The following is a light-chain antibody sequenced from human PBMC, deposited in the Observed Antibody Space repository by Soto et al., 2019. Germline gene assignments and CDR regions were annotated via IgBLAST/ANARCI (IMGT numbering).Light chain of an antibody. V-gene: IGLV1-51*01. CDR2: GTD. Sequence: QSVLTQPPSVSAAPGQKVTISCSGGGSNTGNNFVSWYQQFPETAPKLLIYGTDKRPSGIPDRFSGSKSGTSATLGITRLQTGDEADYYCGTWDSALSLWLFGGGTKLTVL. CDR3: GTWDSALSLWL. J-gene: IGLJ3*02. CDR1: GSNTGNNF.